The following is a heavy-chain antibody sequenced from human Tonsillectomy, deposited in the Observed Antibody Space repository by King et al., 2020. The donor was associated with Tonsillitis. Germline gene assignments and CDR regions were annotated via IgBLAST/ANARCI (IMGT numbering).Heavy chain of an antibody. V-gene: IGHV3-9*01. Sequence: VQLVESGGGLVQPGRSLRLSCAASGFTFDDYAMHWVRQAPGKGLEWVSGISWNSGRIEYADSVKGRFTISRDDAKNSLYLQMNILRPEDTALYYCAKGRGATGYFDPWGQGTLVTVSS. CDR3: AKGRGATGYFDP. D-gene: IGHD1-26*01. CDR1: GFTFDDYA. CDR2: ISWNSGRI. J-gene: IGHJ4*02.